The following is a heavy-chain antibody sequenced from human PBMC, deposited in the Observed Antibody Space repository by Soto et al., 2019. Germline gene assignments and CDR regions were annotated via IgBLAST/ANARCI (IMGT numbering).Heavy chain of an antibody. J-gene: IGHJ6*02. CDR1: GFSFFNYG. V-gene: IGHV3-30*18. Sequence: QVHVVESGGGVVQPGTSLRLSCTASGFSFFNYGFAWIRQAPGKGLEWVAVVTYDSSEKYYADSVKGRFTISRDNSKNMIYLQLHTLRAEDTAVYYCAKDLGPLRLLNYYFYGLDVWGQGTTVTVSS. CDR3: AKDLGPLRLLNYYFYGLDV. CDR2: VTYDSSEK. D-gene: IGHD2-15*01.